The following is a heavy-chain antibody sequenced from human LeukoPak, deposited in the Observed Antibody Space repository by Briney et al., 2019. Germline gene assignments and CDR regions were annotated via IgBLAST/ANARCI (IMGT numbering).Heavy chain of an antibody. CDR1: GASITRYY. CDR3: ARGEYQLLFVHYYYYMDV. J-gene: IGHJ6*03. D-gene: IGHD2-2*01. V-gene: IGHV4-59*01. Sequence: PSETLSLTCTVSGASITRYYWSWIRQPPGKGLEWIGYMYHTGSTNYNPSLKSRVTISVDTSKNQFSLKLSSVTAADTAVYYCARGEYQLLFVHYYYYMDVWGKGTTVTVSS. CDR2: MYHTGST.